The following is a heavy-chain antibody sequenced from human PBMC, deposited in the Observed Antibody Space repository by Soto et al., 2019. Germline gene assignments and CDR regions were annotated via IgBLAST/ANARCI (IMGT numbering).Heavy chain of an antibody. D-gene: IGHD3-10*01. J-gene: IGHJ4*02. CDR2: INHSGST. CDR1: GGSFSGYY. CDR3: ARYMVRGSIDY. V-gene: IGHV4-34*01. Sequence: PSETLSLTCAVYGGSFSGYYWSWIRQPPGKGLEWIGEINHSGSTNYNPSLKSRVTISVDTSKNQFSLKLSSVTAADTAVYYCARYMVRGSIDYWGQGTLVTVSS.